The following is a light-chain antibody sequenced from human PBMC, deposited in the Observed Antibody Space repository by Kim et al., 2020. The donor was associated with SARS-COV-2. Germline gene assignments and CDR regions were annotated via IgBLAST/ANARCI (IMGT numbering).Light chain of an antibody. J-gene: IGLJ2*01. V-gene: IGLV1-51*01. CDR3: GAWDTSLSAVV. CDR2: DDN. Sequence: QSVLTQPPSVSAAPGQKVTISCSGSSSNIVNNYVSWYQQLPGTAPKLLLYDDNKRPSGIPDRFSGSKSGTSATLGITGLQTGDEADYYCGAWDTSLSAVVFGGGTQLTVL. CDR1: SSNIVNNY.